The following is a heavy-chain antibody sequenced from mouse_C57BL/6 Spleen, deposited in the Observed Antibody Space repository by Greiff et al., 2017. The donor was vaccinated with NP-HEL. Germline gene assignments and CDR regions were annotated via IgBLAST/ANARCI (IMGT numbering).Heavy chain of an antibody. CDR3: TRVLGAMDY. Sequence: VQLQQSGAELARPGASVKMSCKASGYTFTDYDMHWVKQTPVHGLEWIGAIDPETGGTAYNQKFKGKAILTADKSSSTAYMELRSLTSEDSAVYYCTRVLGAMDYWGQGTSVTVSS. V-gene: IGHV1-15*01. D-gene: IGHD2-14*01. CDR1: GYTFTDYD. J-gene: IGHJ4*01. CDR2: IDPETGGT.